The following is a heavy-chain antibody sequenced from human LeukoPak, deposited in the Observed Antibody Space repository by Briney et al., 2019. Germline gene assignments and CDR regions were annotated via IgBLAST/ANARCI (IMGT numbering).Heavy chain of an antibody. J-gene: IGHJ6*02. Sequence: GGSLRLSCAASGFTFSNYAMNWVRQAPGKGLEWVSTISGSGGGTYYADSVKGRFTISRDNSKNTLYLQMNSLRAEDTAVYYCAKGDSNYNYYGMDVWGQGTTVTVSS. CDR1: GFTFSNYA. CDR3: AKGDSNYNYYGMDV. V-gene: IGHV3-23*01. CDR2: ISGSGGGT.